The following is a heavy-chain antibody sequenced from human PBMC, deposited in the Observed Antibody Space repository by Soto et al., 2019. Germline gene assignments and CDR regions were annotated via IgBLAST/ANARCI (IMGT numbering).Heavy chain of an antibody. D-gene: IGHD3-3*01. CDR1: GFTFSSYW. V-gene: IGHV3-7*03. CDR3: ASSFYYDFWSGYSY. CDR2: IKQDGSEK. Sequence: EVQLVESGGGLVQPGGSLRLSCAASGFTFSSYWMSWVRQAPGKGLEWVANIKQDGSEKYYVDSVKGRFTISRDNAKNLLYLQMNSLRAEDTAVYYCASSFYYDFWSGYSYWGQGTLVTVSS. J-gene: IGHJ4*02.